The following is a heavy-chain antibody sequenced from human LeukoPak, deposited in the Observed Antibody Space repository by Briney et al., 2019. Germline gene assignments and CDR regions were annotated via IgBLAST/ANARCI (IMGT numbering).Heavy chain of an antibody. CDR3: ARSSSDYYYYYYMDV. D-gene: IGHD6-6*01. CDR1: GGTFISYA. Sequence: SVKVPCKASGGTFISYAISWVRQAPGQGLEWMGGIIPIFGTANYAQKFQGRVTITTDESTSTAYMELSSLRSEDTAVYYCARSSSDYYYYYYMDVWGKGTTVTVSS. CDR2: IIPIFGTA. J-gene: IGHJ6*03. V-gene: IGHV1-69*05.